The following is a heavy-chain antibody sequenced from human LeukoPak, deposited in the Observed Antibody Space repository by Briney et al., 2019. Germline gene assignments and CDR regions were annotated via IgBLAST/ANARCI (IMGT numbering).Heavy chain of an antibody. Sequence: SETLSLTCTVSGGSVSSGSYCWSWIRQPPGKGLEWIGYISNSGSTKYSPSLKSRVTISVDTSKNQFSLKLTSVTAADTAVYYCARMSGWYYFDYWGQGTLVTVSS. V-gene: IGHV4-61*01. D-gene: IGHD6-19*01. J-gene: IGHJ4*02. CDR3: ARMSGWYYFDY. CDR2: ISNSGST. CDR1: GGSVSSGSYC.